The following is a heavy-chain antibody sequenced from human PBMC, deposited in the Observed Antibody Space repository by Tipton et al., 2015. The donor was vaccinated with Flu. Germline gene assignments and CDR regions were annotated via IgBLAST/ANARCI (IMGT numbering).Heavy chain of an antibody. D-gene: IGHD2-21*02. Sequence: AVSGFIFSTYWMHWVRQAPGKGLVWVSRISSDGSSTSYADSVKGRFTISRDNAKNTLYLQMSSLRAEDTAVYYCARKRVTAIGGGMDVWGQGTTVTVSS. CDR1: GFIFSTYW. V-gene: IGHV3-74*01. CDR2: ISSDGSST. CDR3: ARKRVTAIGGGMDV. J-gene: IGHJ6*02.